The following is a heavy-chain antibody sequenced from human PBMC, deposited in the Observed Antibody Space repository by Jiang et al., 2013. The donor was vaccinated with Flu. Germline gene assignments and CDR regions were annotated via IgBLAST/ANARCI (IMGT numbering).Heavy chain of an antibody. V-gene: IGHV1-69*13. CDR1: GGTFSSYA. CDR2: IIPIFGTA. D-gene: IGHD1-26*01. J-gene: IGHJ4*03. CDR3: ARVRAVEVGATGYFDY. Sequence: GAEVKKPGASVKVSCKASGGTFSSYAISWVRQAPGQGLEWMGGIIPIFGTANYAQKFQGRVTITADESTSTAYMELSSLRSEDTAVYYRARVRAVEVGATGYFDYWGQGPWSPSPQ.